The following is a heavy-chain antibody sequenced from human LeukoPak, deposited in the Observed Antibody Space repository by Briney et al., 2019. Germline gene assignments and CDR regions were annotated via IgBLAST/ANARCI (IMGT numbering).Heavy chain of an antibody. V-gene: IGHV4-34*01. Sequence: SETLSLTCAVYGGSFSGYYWSWIRQPPGKGLEWIGEINHSGSTNYNPSLKSRVTISVDTSKNQFSLKLSSVTAADTAVYYCARAVTTKKIDYWGQGTLVTVSS. CDR1: GGSFSGYY. D-gene: IGHD4-17*01. J-gene: IGHJ4*02. CDR3: ARAVTTKKIDY. CDR2: INHSGST.